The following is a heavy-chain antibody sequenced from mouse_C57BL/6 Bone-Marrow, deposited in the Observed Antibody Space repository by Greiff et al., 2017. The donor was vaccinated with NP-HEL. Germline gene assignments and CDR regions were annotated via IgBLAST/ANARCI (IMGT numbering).Heavy chain of an antibody. V-gene: IGHV5-12*03. D-gene: IGHD1-1*01. CDR1: GFTFSDYY. CDR3: ARPDYYGSSFYAMDY. CDR2: ISNGGGST. Sequence: EVMLVESGGGLVQPGGSLKLSCAASGFTFSDYYMYWVRQTPEKRLEWVAYISNGGGSTYYPDTVKGRFTISRDNAKNTLYLEMSSLRSEDTAMYYCARPDYYGSSFYAMDYWGQGTSVTVSS. J-gene: IGHJ4*01.